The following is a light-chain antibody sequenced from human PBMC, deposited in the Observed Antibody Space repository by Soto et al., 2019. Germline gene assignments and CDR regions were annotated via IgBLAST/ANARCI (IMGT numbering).Light chain of an antibody. J-gene: IGKJ3*01. V-gene: IGKV1-12*01. CDR3: QQANSFPPT. CDR2: ATS. CDR1: QGINNW. Sequence: DIQMTQSPSSVSSSVGDIFTITCRTSQGINNWLAWYQEKPGKAPKLLIYATSNLHGGVPSRFSGSGSGTDFTLTISSLQPEDFATYYCQQANSFPPTFGPGTKVDIK.